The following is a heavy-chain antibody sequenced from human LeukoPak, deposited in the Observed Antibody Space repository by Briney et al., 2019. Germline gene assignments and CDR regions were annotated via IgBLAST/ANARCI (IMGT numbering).Heavy chain of an antibody. Sequence: PSETLSLTCAVYGGSFSGYYWSWIRQPPGKGLEWIGEINHSGSTNYNPSLKSRVTISVDTSKNQFSLKLSSVTAADTAVYYCARLYYDSSGDYWGQGTLVTVSS. D-gene: IGHD3-22*01. CDR1: GGSFSGYY. CDR3: ARLYYDSSGDY. CDR2: INHSGST. J-gene: IGHJ4*02. V-gene: IGHV4-34*01.